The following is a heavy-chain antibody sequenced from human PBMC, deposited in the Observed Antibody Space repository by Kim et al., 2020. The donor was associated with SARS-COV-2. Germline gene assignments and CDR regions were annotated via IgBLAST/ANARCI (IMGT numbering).Heavy chain of an antibody. CDR2: IYYSGST. CDR3: ARKWFGELWGAQNLNWFDP. Sequence: SETLSLTCTVSGGSISSSSYYWGWIRQPPGKGLEWIGSIYYSGSTYYNPSLKSRVTISVDTSKNQFSLKLSSVTTADTAVYYCARKWFGELWGAQNLNWFDPWGQGTLVTVSS. CDR1: GGSISSSSYY. V-gene: IGHV4-39*07. D-gene: IGHD3-10*01. J-gene: IGHJ5*02.